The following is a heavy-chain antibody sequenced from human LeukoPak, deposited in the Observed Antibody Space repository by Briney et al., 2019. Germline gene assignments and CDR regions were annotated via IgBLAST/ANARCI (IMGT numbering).Heavy chain of an antibody. Sequence: GGSLRLSCAVSGFTFSHAWMSWVRQAPGKGLEWVGRIKSKTDGGTTDYAAPVKGRFTISRDDSKNTLYLQMNSLKSEDTAVYYCARAGVSDSSGWYMGNLFDYWGQGTLVTVSS. D-gene: IGHD6-19*01. J-gene: IGHJ4*02. CDR2: IKSKTDGGTT. CDR1: GFTFSHAW. CDR3: ARAGVSDSSGWYMGNLFDY. V-gene: IGHV3-15*01.